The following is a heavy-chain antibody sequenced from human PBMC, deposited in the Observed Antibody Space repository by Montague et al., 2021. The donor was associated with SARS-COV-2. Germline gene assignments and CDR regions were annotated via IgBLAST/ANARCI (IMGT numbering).Heavy chain of an antibody. CDR2: SYYSGTT. CDR3: ARGSFGSGSYHAFDI. J-gene: IGHJ3*02. V-gene: IGHV4-39*01. D-gene: IGHD3-10*01. CDR1: GDSFNSPKYY. Sequence: SETLSLTCTVSGDSFNSPKYYCAWIRQPPGKGLEWIGSSYYSGTTYDNPSLRSQFTMSVDTSKTQFSLKMNSVTAADTAVYYCARGSFGSGSYHAFDIWGQGTVVAVSS.